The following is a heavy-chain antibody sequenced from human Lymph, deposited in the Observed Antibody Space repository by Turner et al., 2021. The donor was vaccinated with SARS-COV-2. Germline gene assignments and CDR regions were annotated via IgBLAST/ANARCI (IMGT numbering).Heavy chain of an antibody. CDR3: ARIAAPGMGGGVHYYYYAMDV. Sequence: QVQLVQSGAEVKKPGSSVKVSCKASGGTFSSSAISWVRQAPGQGLGVMGGMISLLAIANYAQKFQGRVTITADKSTSTAYMELSSLRSEETAVYFCARIAAPGMGGGVHYYYYAMDVWGQGTTVTVSS. CDR1: GGTFSSSA. CDR2: MISLLAIA. D-gene: IGHD6-13*01. J-gene: IGHJ6*02. V-gene: IGHV1-69*10.